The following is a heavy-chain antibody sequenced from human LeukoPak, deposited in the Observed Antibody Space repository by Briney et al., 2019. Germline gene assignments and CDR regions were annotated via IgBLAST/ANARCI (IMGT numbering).Heavy chain of an antibody. J-gene: IGHJ4*02. D-gene: IGHD6-19*01. Sequence: PWASVKVSCKASGYTFTGYYMHWVRQAPGQGLEWMGWINPNSGGTNYAQKFQGRVTMTRDTSISTAYMELSKLRSDDTAVCYCARESYSGWYCDYWGQGTLVTVSS. CDR3: ARESYSGWYCDY. CDR2: INPNSGGT. V-gene: IGHV1-2*02. CDR1: GYTFTGYY.